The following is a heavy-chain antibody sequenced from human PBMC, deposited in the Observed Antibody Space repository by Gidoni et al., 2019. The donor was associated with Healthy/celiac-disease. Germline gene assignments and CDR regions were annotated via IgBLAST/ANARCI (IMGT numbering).Heavy chain of an antibody. CDR2: ISGSGGRT. J-gene: IGHJ4*02. Sequence: EVQLLESGGGLVQPCRSLRLSCAASGFTFSRYVMSWLRQAPGKGLEWVSAISGSGGRTYYADAEKGRFTSARDNNKNTLYLQMNSRRAEDTAVYYGVRSGYSTSLFDYWGQGTLVTVSS. V-gene: IGHV3-23*01. CDR1: GFTFSRYV. D-gene: IGHD6-6*01. CDR3: VRSGYSTSLFDY.